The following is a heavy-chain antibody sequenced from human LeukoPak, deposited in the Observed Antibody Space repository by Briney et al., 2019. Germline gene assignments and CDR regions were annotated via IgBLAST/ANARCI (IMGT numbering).Heavy chain of an antibody. CDR3: ARGEWYSSGWYAFDY. D-gene: IGHD6-19*01. V-gene: IGHV3-30*04. CDR2: ISYDGSNK. CDR1: GFTFSSYA. J-gene: IGHJ4*02. Sequence: PGGSLRLSCAASGFTFSSYAMHWVRQAPGKGLEWVAVISYDGSNKYYADSVKGRFTISRDNSKNTLYLQMNSLRAEDTAVYYCARGEWYSSGWYAFDYWGQGTLVTVSS.